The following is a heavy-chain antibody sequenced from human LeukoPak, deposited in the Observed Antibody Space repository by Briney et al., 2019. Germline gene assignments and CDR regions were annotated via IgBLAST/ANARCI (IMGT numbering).Heavy chain of an antibody. CDR3: ARDRNLYSGSFAS. CDR2: INPSTGGT. D-gene: IGHD1-26*01. CDR1: GYTFSGDY. J-gene: IGHJ4*02. Sequence: ASVKVSCKASGYTFSGDYVHWVRQAPGQGLEWMGRINPSTGGTTCAQKFQGRVTMTRDTSVSTAYMELNRLTSDDTAVYFCARDRNLYSGSFASWGQGTLVTVSS. V-gene: IGHV1-2*06.